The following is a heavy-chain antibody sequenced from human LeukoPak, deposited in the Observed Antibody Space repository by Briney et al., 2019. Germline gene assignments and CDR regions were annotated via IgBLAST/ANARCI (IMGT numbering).Heavy chain of an antibody. J-gene: IGHJ4*02. CDR2: IIETGASL. CDR1: GFSFSRYA. V-gene: IGHV3-23*01. CDR3: ARRGAGSGGLDY. D-gene: IGHD6-19*01. Sequence: GGSLRLSCAASGFSFSRYAMNWVRQAPGKGLEWVSTIIETGASLYYADSVRGRFTVSRDSSKNMFYLQMNSLRAEDTAIYYCARRGAGSGGLDYWGQGTLVTVSS.